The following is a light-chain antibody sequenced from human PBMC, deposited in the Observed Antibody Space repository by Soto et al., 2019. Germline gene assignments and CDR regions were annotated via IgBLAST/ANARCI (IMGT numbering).Light chain of an antibody. CDR1: QDINNF. J-gene: IGKJ5*01. V-gene: IGKV1-33*01. CDR2: DAS. CDR3: QQYDSLSIT. Sequence: DIQMTQSPSSLSASVGDRVTITCQASQDINNFLNWYQQKPGKAPKLLIYDASTLQTGVPSRFSGSGSGTDFTFTISSLQPEDIATYYCQQYDSLSITFGQGTRLEIK.